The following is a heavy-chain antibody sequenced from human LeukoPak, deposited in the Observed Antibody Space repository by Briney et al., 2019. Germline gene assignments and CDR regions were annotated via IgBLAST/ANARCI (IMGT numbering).Heavy chain of an antibody. CDR2: IYYSGST. CDR1: GGSISSGGYY. CDR3: ARELADYDSSGYYSSGDWFDP. D-gene: IGHD3-22*01. J-gene: IGHJ5*02. Sequence: SETLSLTCTVSGGSISSGGYYWSWIRQHPGKGLEWIGYIYYSGSTYYNPSLKSRVTISVDTSKNQFSLKLSSVTAADTAVYYCARELADYDSSGYYSSGDWFDPWGQGTLVTVSS. V-gene: IGHV4-31*03.